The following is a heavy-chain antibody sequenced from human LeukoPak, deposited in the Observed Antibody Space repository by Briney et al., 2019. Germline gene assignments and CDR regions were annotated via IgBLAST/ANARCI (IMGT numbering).Heavy chain of an antibody. Sequence: SGTLSLTCSVSGASISSYYWSWIRRPPGKGLEWIGYIHNSGNTNYNPSLKRRVTISVDTPKKELPLKLTSVTAADTAVYYCASQYDFWSFDPWGQGTLVTVSS. J-gene: IGHJ5*02. CDR3: ASQYDFWSFDP. D-gene: IGHD3-3*01. CDR2: IHNSGNT. V-gene: IGHV4-59*08. CDR1: GASISSYY.